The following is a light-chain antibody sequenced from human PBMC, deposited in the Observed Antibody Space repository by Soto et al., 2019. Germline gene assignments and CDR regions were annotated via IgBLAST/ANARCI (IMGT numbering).Light chain of an antibody. CDR2: KAT. V-gene: IGKV1-5*03. Sequence: DIQMTQSPSTLSASVGDGVTITGRASQSIGSWLAWYQQKPGKAPKLLIYKATNLQSGVPARFSGSGSGTAFSLTISSLQPVDSATYFCQQYNDFQYTFGPGTKLEI. J-gene: IGKJ2*01. CDR1: QSIGSW. CDR3: QQYNDFQYT.